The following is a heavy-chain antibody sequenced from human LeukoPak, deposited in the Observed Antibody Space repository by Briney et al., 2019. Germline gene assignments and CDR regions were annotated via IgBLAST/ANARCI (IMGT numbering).Heavy chain of an antibody. CDR3: ASSAAAKYRLWYFDL. D-gene: IGHD6-13*01. CDR2: IYSSGNT. Sequence: PSETLSLTCTVSGDSICSYYWSWIRQPPGKGLEWIGYIYSSGNTNDNPSLKSRVTISIDTSKNQFSLKLSSVTAADTAVYYCASSAAAKYRLWYFDLWGRGTLVTVSS. V-gene: IGHV4-59*08. J-gene: IGHJ2*01. CDR1: GDSICSYY.